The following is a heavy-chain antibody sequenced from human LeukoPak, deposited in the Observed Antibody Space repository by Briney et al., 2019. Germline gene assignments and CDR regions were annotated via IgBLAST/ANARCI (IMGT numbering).Heavy chain of an antibody. D-gene: IGHD3-3*01. CDR3: ARHFDFWSGYGGP. J-gene: IGHJ5*02. Sequence: KSSETLSLTCTVSGGSISSSSYYWGWIRQPPGKGLEWIGSIYYSGNTYYNPSLKNRASISVDTAKNNFSLNLTSVTVADTAYYYCARHFDFWSGYGGPWGQGTLVTVSS. CDR2: IYYSGNT. CDR1: GGSISSSSYY. V-gene: IGHV4-39*07.